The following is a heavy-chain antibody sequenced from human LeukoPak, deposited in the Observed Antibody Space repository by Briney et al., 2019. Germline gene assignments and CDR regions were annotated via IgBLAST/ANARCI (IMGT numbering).Heavy chain of an antibody. CDR1: GFTFTHYG. V-gene: IGHV3-23*01. CDR3: ARDRRDGYNVLDY. D-gene: IGHD5-24*01. CDR2: IRANGETT. Sequence: GGSLRLSCAASGFTFTHYGMNWVRQAPGKGLEWVSGIRANGETTYYADSVRGRFTISRDNSRSMVWLQMNSLTAEDTAMYYCARDRRDGYNVLDYWGQGTLVTVSS. J-gene: IGHJ4*02.